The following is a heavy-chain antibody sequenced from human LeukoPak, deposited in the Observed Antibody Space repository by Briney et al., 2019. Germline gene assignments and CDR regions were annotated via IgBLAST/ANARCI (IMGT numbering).Heavy chain of an antibody. Sequence: ASVKVSCKVFEYTLTELSMHWVRQAPGKGLEWMGGFDPEDGETIYAQKFQGRVTMTEDTSTDTAYMELSSLRSEDTAVYYCATETISGSSSRRIRWFDPWGQGTLVTVSS. D-gene: IGHD1-26*01. V-gene: IGHV1-24*01. J-gene: IGHJ5*02. CDR3: ATETISGSSSRRIRWFDP. CDR2: FDPEDGET. CDR1: EYTLTELS.